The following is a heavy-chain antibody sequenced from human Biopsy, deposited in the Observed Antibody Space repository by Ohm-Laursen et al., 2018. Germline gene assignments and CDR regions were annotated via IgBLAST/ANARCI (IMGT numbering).Heavy chain of an antibody. V-gene: IGHV4-4*07. CDR2: IYPGGST. D-gene: IGHD3-22*01. Sequence: SETLSLTCNVSGGDINNYYWSWIRQPAGKGLEWIGRIYPGGSTNYNPSLKSRVTMSVDTSKKQLSLRLRSVTAADTAMHYCASVVLGPTNDAFDLWGQGTMVVVSS. CDR3: ASVVLGPTNDAFDL. CDR1: GGDINNYY. J-gene: IGHJ3*01.